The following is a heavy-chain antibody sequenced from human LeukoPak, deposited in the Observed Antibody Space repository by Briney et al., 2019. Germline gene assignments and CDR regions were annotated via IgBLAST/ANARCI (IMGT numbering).Heavy chain of an antibody. D-gene: IGHD3-22*01. Sequence: PGRSLRLSCAASGFTFSSYAMHWVRQAPGKGLEWVAVISYDGSNKYYADSVKGRFTISRDNSKNTLYLQMSSLRAEDTAVYYCARGAPGRITMIVVVIIAPDYWGQGTLVTVSS. J-gene: IGHJ4*02. CDR1: GFTFSSYA. CDR2: ISYDGSNK. CDR3: ARGAPGRITMIVVVIIAPDY. V-gene: IGHV3-30*04.